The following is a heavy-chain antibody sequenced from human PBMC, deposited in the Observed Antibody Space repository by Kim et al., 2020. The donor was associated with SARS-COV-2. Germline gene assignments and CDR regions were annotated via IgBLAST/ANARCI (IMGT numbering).Heavy chain of an antibody. D-gene: IGHD3-10*01. CDR1: GYSFTSYW. J-gene: IGHJ3*02. CDR2: IYPGDSDT. Sequence: GESLKISCKGSGYSFTSYWIGWVRQMPGKGLEWMGIIYPGDSDTRYSPSFQGQVTISADKSISTAYLQWSSLKASDTAMYYCARPSTMVRGVIIRRRYGVDAFDIWGQGTMVTVSS. V-gene: IGHV5-51*01. CDR3: ARPSTMVRGVIIRRRYGVDAFDI.